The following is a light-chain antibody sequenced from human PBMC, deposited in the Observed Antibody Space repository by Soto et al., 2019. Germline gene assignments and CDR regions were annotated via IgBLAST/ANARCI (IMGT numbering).Light chain of an antibody. J-gene: IGKJ4*01. V-gene: IGKV3-20*01. CDR3: QQYGNSPLP. CDR1: QSVTTRY. Sequence: VEAATPSCRASQSVTTRYFAWYQQKPGQAPRLLMYGASNRATGIPDRFSGSGSGTDFTLTISGLEPEDFAVYYCQQYGNSPLPVGAGTKVDIK. CDR2: GAS.